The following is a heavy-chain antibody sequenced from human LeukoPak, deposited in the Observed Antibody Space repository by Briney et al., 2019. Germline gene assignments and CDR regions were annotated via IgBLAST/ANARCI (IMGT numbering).Heavy chain of an antibody. CDR3: AKDVVYGGNPEGMDY. CDR2: ISGSGGST. CDR1: GFTFSSYA. D-gene: IGHD4-23*01. J-gene: IGHJ4*02. V-gene: IGHV3-23*01. Sequence: GGSLRLSCAASGFTFSSYAMSWVRQAPGQGLEGVSAISGSGGSTYYADSVKGRFTISRDNSKHTLYLQMNSLRAEDTAVYYCAKDVVYGGNPEGMDYWGQGTLVTVSS.